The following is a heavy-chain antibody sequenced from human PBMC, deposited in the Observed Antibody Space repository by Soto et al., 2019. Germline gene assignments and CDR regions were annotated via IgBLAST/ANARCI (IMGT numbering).Heavy chain of an antibody. D-gene: IGHD2-21*02. J-gene: IGHJ4*02. CDR1: GYTFTSYA. V-gene: IGHV1-69*05. CDR3: ARSIVVVTALDY. Sequence: SVKVSCKASGYTFTSYAISWVRQAPGQGLEWMGGIIPIFGTANYAQKFQGRVTITRDTSASTAYMELSSLRSEDTAVYYCARSIVVVTALDYWGQGTLVIVS. CDR2: IIPIFGTA.